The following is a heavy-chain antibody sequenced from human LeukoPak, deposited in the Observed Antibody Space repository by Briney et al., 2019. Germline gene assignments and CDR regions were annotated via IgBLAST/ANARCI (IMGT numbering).Heavy chain of an antibody. CDR2: INPDSGGT. CDR3: ARSYGSGSYSPLDY. D-gene: IGHD3-10*01. CDR1: GYTFTGYY. J-gene: IGHJ4*02. Sequence: ASVKVSCKASGYTFTGYYMHWVRQAPGQGLEWMGWINPDSGGTNYAQKIQGRVTMTRDTSISTAYMELSRLRSDDTAVYYCARSYGSGSYSPLDYWGQGTLVTVSS. V-gene: IGHV1-2*02.